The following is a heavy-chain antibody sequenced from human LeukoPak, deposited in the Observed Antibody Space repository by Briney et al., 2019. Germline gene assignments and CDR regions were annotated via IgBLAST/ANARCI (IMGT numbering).Heavy chain of an antibody. CDR3: AKDARPDYYDSSGYQDY. CDR1: GFTFSSYA. CDR2: ISGSGGST. Sequence: GGSLRLSCAASGFTFSSYAMSWVRQAPGKGLEWVSAISGSGGSTYYADSVKGRFTISRDNSKNTLYLQMDSLRAEDTAVYYCAKDARPDYYDSSGYQDYWGQGTLVTVSS. J-gene: IGHJ4*02. V-gene: IGHV3-23*01. D-gene: IGHD3-22*01.